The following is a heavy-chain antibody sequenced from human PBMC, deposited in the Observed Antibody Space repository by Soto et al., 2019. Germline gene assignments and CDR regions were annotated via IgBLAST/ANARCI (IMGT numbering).Heavy chain of an antibody. CDR2: IYNSGST. Sequence: QVQLQESGPGLVKPSETLSLPCTVSGGSISSGGYYWSWIRQHPGKCLEWIGYIYNSGSTYYNASLKSRVTISAVASRNQFSLQMNSVTAADTAVYYCARDPEWWGRGTMVTVSS. V-gene: IGHV4-31*03. CDR1: GGSISSGGYY. J-gene: IGHJ3*01. D-gene: IGHD2-8*01. CDR3: ARDPEW.